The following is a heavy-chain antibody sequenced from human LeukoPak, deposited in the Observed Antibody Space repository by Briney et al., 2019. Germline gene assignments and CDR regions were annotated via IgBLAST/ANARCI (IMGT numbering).Heavy chain of an antibody. CDR3: AKGRGEYQLFDY. CDR2: ISGSGGST. V-gene: IGHV3-23*01. J-gene: IGHJ4*02. D-gene: IGHD2-2*01. Sequence: PGGSLRLPCAASGFTFSSYAMSWVRQAPGKGLEWVSAISGSGGSTYYADSVKGRFTISRDNAKNLLYLQMNSLRDEDTAVYYCAKGRGEYQLFDYWGQGTLVTVSS. CDR1: GFTFSSYA.